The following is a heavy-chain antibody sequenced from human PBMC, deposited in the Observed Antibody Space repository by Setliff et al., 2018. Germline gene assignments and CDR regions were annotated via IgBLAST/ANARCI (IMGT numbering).Heavy chain of an antibody. V-gene: IGHV4-38-2*01. CDR2: IYHSGST. CDR1: GYSISSGYY. CDR3: ARHAIQLWFRALDYFDY. D-gene: IGHD5-18*01. J-gene: IGHJ4*02. Sequence: PSETLSLTCAVSGYSISSGYYWGWIRQPPGRGLEWIGSIYHSGSTYYNPFLKSRVTISVNTSKNQFSLKLSSVTAADTAVYYCARHAIQLWFRALDYFDYWGQGTLVTVSS.